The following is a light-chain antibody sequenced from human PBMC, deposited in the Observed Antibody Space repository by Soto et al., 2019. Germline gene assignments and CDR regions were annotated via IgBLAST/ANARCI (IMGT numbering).Light chain of an antibody. Sequence: DIVMTQSPDSLAVSLGERATINCKSSQSVLYSSNNKNYLAWYQQSPGQPPKLLIYWASNRESGVPDRFSGSGAGTDFTLKITSLQAEDVAVYYCQQYASTPPTFGQGTKLEIK. CDR2: WAS. V-gene: IGKV4-1*01. J-gene: IGKJ2*01. CDR3: QQYASTPPT. CDR1: QSVLYSSNNKNY.